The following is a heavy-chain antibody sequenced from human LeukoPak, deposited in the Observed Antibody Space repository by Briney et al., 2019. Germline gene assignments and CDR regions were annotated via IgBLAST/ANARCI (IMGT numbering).Heavy chain of an antibody. CDR3: ARAWRYTDWFDP. CDR2: INPSGAIT. V-gene: IGHV1-46*01. CDR1: GYTLTSYE. J-gene: IGHJ5*02. Sequence: ASATVSSKASGYTLTSYEIHWLRKAPGQGLEWMGVINPSGAITTYAQKFQGRVTMTRDTSTSTVYMYLSSLRSEDTAVYYCARAWRYTDWFDPWGQGTLVTVSS. D-gene: IGHD1-14*01.